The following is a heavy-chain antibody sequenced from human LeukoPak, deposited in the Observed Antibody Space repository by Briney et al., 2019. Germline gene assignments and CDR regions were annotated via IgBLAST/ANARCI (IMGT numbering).Heavy chain of an antibody. J-gene: IGHJ4*02. CDR1: GFTFSSYE. Sequence: PGGSLRLSCGASGFTFSSYEMNWVRQAPGKGLGGVSYISSSSSYIYYADSVKGRFTISRDNAKNSLYLQRNSLRAEDTAVYYCARDLRFEGWLVPEWYFDYWGQGTLVTVSS. CDR3: ARDLRFEGWLVPEWYFDY. CDR2: ISSSSSYI. D-gene: IGHD6-19*01. V-gene: IGHV3-21*05.